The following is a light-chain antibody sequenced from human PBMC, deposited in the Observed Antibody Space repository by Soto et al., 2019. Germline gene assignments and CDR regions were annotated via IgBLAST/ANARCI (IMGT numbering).Light chain of an antibody. Sequence: IQMTPYPSSLSASVGDRVTITCRASQSISSYLNWYHQKPGKAPKLLIYAASSLQSGVPSRFSGSGSGTDFTLTISSLQPEDFATYYCQQSYSTLITFGHGTRLDIK. V-gene: IGKV1-39*01. CDR2: AAS. CDR1: QSISSY. J-gene: IGKJ5*01. CDR3: QQSYSTLIT.